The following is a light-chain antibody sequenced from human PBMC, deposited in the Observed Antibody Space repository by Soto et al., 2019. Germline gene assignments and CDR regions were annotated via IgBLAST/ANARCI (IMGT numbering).Light chain of an antibody. CDR3: QQYGRSPFT. Sequence: EIVLTQSPATLTLSPGERATLSCWASQSVGSRHLAWYQQKPALAPRLLIYDTSSRATGIPDGFSGSGSGTDFSLTISRVGPEDFAVYRCQQYGRSPFTFGPGTIVDIK. J-gene: IGKJ3*01. V-gene: IGKV3D-20*01. CDR1: QSVGSRH. CDR2: DTS.